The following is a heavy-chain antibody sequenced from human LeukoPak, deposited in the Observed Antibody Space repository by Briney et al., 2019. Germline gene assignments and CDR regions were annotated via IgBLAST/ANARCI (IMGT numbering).Heavy chain of an antibody. D-gene: IGHD3-22*01. J-gene: IGHJ4*02. CDR1: GGSFSGYY. CDR2: INHSGST. Sequence: SETLSLTCAVYGGSFSGYYWSWIRQPPGKGLEWIGEINHSGSTNYNTSLKSRVTISVDTSKNQFSLKLSSVTAADTAVYYCARGYRKWLLRPHLDYWGQGTLVTVSS. V-gene: IGHV4-34*01. CDR3: ARGYRKWLLRPHLDY.